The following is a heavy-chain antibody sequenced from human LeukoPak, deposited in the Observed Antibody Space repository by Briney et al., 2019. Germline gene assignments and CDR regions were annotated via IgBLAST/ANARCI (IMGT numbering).Heavy chain of an antibody. V-gene: IGHV3-48*03. D-gene: IGHD5-18*01. CDR3: ARGYRYGLDD. CDR1: GFTFSSYE. J-gene: IGHJ4*02. CDR2: IGSNSTTI. Sequence: PGGSRRLSCAASGFTFSSYEMNWVRQAPGKGQEWVSYIGSNSTTIYYAVSVKGRFTISRDRAKNSLYLQMCSLRGEDTAVYYCARGYRYGLDDWGQGTLVTVSS.